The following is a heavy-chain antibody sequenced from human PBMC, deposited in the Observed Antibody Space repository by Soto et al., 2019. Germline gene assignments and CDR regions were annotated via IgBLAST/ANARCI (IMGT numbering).Heavy chain of an antibody. CDR2: IRYDESEQ. CDR1: GFTFSGYW. CDR3: GRVFGAYNCVDW. J-gene: IGHJ4*02. V-gene: IGHV3-7*01. Sequence: EVLLVESGGGLVQPGGSMRLSCAASGFTFSGYWMSWVHQAPGKGLEWVANIRYDESEQHYVDSVEGRFTISRDNAKNSLFLQMHSLRAEDTAVYFCGRVFGAYNCVDWWGQGTLVTVSS. D-gene: IGHD3-3*01.